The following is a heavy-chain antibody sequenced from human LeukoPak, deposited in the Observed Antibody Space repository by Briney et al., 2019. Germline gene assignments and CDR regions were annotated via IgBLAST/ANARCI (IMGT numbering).Heavy chain of an antibody. Sequence: SQTLSLTCAISGDSVSSNSAAWNWIRQSPSRGLVWLGRTYYRSKWYNDYAVSVKSRITINPDTSKSQFSLQLNSVTPEDTAVYYCARGGPNRGYDWDYFDYWGQGTLVTVSS. J-gene: IGHJ4*02. D-gene: IGHD5-12*01. V-gene: IGHV6-1*01. CDR1: GDSVSSNSAA. CDR3: ARGGPNRGYDWDYFDY. CDR2: TYYRSKWYN.